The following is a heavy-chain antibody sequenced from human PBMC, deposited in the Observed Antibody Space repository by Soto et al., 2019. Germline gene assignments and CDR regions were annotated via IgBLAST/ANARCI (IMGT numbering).Heavy chain of an antibody. CDR2: IIPIFGTA. CDR3: ARGYYYPHGFSTLAY. Sequence: SVKVSCKASGGTFSSYAISWLRQAPGQGLEWMGGIIPIFGTANYAQKFQGRVTITADKSTSTAYMELSSLRSEDTAVYYCARGYYYPHGFSTLAYWGQGTLVTVSS. V-gene: IGHV1-69*06. D-gene: IGHD3-22*01. CDR1: GGTFSSYA. J-gene: IGHJ4*02.